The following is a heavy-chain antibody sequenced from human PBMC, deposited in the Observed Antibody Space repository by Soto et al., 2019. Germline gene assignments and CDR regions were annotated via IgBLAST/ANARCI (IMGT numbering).Heavy chain of an antibody. D-gene: IGHD1-26*01. CDR2: IYWDDDK. Sequence: QIALEESGPTRVKPTQTLAVTCTFSGFSLYTSGVGVGWIRQPPGKALEWLAVIYWDDDKRYSPFLKSRLTITKDTSKNQVVLTMTIMDPVDTATDYCAHSALYSGSYWDGGYFDYWGQGTLVTVSS. CDR1: GFSLYTSGVG. J-gene: IGHJ4*02. CDR3: AHSALYSGSYWDGGYFDY. V-gene: IGHV2-5*02.